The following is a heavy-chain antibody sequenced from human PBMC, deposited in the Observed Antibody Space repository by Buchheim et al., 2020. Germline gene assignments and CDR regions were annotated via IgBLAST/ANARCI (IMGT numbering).Heavy chain of an antibody. D-gene: IGHD6-6*01. V-gene: IGHV3-48*02. CDR3: ARDPSYGTSSSNPSAYYFDN. CDR1: GFTFSRYS. CDR2: ISSSSNTI. Sequence: EVQLVESGGGLVQPGGSLRLSCAASGFTFSRYSMNWVRQAPGKGLEWLSYISSSSNTIYYVDSVRGRFTISRDNAKDSLYLQMNGLRDEDTAVYYCARDPSYGTSSSNPSAYYFDNWGHGTL. J-gene: IGHJ4*01.